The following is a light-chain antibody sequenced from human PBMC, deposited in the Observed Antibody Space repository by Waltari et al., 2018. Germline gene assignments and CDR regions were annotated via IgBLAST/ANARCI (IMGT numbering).Light chain of an antibody. J-gene: IGKJ1*01. CDR2: GIS. CDR1: QSVNSNY. Sequence: EIVLTQSPGTLSLSPGERATLSCRASQSVNSNYFAWFQQKPGQAPRLLIYGISTRATGTPDRFSGSGSGTDFTLTISRLEPEDFAVYYCHQYGSSPRTFGQGTKVEIK. CDR3: HQYGSSPRT. V-gene: IGKV3-20*01.